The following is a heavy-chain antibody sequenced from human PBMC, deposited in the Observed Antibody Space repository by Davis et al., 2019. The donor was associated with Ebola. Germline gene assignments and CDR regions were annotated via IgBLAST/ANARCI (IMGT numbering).Heavy chain of an antibody. Sequence: GQSLKISCAASGFVFSSYVMSWVRRAPGKGLEWVSTLGLSGDTYYADSVKGRFTISRDNSKNTLYLQMNSLRAEDTAVYYCTKGQGYFLDYWGQGTLVTVSS. V-gene: IGHV3-23*01. CDR3: TKGQGYFLDY. J-gene: IGHJ4*02. D-gene: IGHD6-13*01. CDR2: LGLSGDT. CDR1: GFVFSSYV.